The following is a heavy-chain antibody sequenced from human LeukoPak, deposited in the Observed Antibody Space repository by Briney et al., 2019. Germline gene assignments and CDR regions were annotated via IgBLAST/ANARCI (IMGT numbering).Heavy chain of an antibody. D-gene: IGHD3-9*01. CDR1: GFSFTNYG. Sequence: AGGSLRLSCAASGFSFTNYGMHWVRQAPGEGLEWVAVISYDGSNKYYADSVKGRFTISRDNSKNTLYLQMNSLRAEDTAVYYCARDGPYYDILPGYTVGYYYGMDVWGQGTTVTVSS. J-gene: IGHJ6*02. CDR3: ARDGPYYDILPGYTVGYYYGMDV. V-gene: IGHV3-30*03. CDR2: ISYDGSNK.